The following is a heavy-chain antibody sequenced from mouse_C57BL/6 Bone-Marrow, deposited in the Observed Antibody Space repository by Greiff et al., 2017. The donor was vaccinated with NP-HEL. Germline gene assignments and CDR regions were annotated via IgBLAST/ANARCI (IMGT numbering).Heavy chain of an antibody. CDR1: GYTFTSYG. J-gene: IGHJ3*01. Sequence: VQLKQSGAELVRPGSSVKMSCKTSGYTFTSYGIHWVKQRPGQGLEWLGYLYIGNGYTEYNEKFKGKATLTSDTSSSTASMQLSSLTSADSASDCCARGGTGFAYWGQGTLVTVAA. CDR3: ARGGTGFAY. CDR2: LYIGNGYT. V-gene: IGHV1-58*01. D-gene: IGHD3-3*01.